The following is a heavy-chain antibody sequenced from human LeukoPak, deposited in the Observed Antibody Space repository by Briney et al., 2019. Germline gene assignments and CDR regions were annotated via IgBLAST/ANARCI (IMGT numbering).Heavy chain of an antibody. D-gene: IGHD3-3*01. V-gene: IGHV4-59*01. CDR3: ARVGTITIFGVVIPASFDI. J-gene: IGHJ3*02. CDR1: GGSISSYY. Sequence: SETLSLTCTVSGGSISSYYWSWIRQPPGKGLEWIGYIYYSGSTNYNPSLKSRVTISVDTSKNQFSLKLSSVTAADTAVYYCARVGTITIFGVVIPASFDIWGQGTMVTVSS. CDR2: IYYSGST.